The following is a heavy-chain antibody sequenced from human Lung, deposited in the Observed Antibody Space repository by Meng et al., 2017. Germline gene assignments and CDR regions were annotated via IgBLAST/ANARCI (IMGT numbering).Heavy chain of an antibody. D-gene: IGHD3-22*01. CDR2: IIPIFGTA. Sequence: SVKVSCKASGGTFSSYAISWVRQAPGQGLEWMGGIIPIFGTANYAQKFQGRVTITADESTSTAYMELGSLRSEDTAVYYCARSVVVIVGPQYYYGMDVWGQGTMVTVSS. CDR1: GGTFSSYA. J-gene: IGHJ6*02. CDR3: ARSVVVIVGPQYYYGMDV. V-gene: IGHV1-69*13.